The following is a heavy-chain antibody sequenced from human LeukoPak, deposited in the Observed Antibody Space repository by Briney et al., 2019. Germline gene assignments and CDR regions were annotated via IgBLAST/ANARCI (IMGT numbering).Heavy chain of an antibody. Sequence: GGSLRLSCAASGFTFSSYSMNWVRQAPGKGLEWVSSISSSSSYIYYADSVKGRFTISRDNAKNSLYLQMDSLRVEDTAVYYCARVKAGYSSSWYVPDYWGQGTLVTVSS. J-gene: IGHJ4*02. D-gene: IGHD6-13*01. CDR1: GFTFSSYS. CDR3: ARVKAGYSSSWYVPDY. V-gene: IGHV3-21*01. CDR2: ISSSSSYI.